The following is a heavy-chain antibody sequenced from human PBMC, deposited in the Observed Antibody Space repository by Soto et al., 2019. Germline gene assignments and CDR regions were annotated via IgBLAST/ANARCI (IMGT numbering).Heavy chain of an antibody. Sequence: QVQLQEAGPGLVRPSQTLSLTCTDAGGSMSENDYYWSWLRQSPGQGLQWIGYIYVTWTTSYSPSLKSRVTMSADTSRNQFSLKLTSVTAPATAFYVCARGIVRAGFHIWGQGTLVTVSS. J-gene: IGHJ3*02. V-gene: IGHV4-30-4*01. CDR2: IYVTWTT. D-gene: IGHD3-10*02. CDR3: ARGIVRAGFHI. CDR1: GGSMSENDYY.